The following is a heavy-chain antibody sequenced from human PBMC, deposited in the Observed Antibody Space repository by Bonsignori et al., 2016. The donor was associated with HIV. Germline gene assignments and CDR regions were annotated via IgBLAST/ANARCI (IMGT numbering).Heavy chain of an antibody. D-gene: IGHD6-19*01. CDR1: GGSFSGYY. V-gene: IGHV4-34*01. Sequence: SETLSLTCAVYGGSFSGYYWSWIRQPPGKGLEWIGEINHSGSTNYNPSLKSRVTISVDTSKNQFSLKLSSVTAADTAVYYCARGNAQWLWGQKQMYYFDYWGQGTLVTVSS. CDR2: INHSGST. J-gene: IGHJ4*02. CDR3: ARGNAQWLWGQKQMYYFDY.